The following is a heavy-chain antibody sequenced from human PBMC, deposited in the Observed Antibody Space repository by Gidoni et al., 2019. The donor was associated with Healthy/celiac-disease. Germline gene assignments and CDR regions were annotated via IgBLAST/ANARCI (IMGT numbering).Heavy chain of an antibody. CDR2: ISGSGGST. CDR1: GVPFSSYA. J-gene: IGHJ1*01. Sequence: EVQLLESGGGLVQPGGSLRLSCAASGVPFSSYAMSWVRQAPGKGLEWVAAISGSGGSTYYADSVKGRFTISRDNSKNTLYLQMNSLRAEDTAVYYCAKNYDSSGPLQHWGQGTLVTVSS. V-gene: IGHV3-23*01. D-gene: IGHD3-22*01. CDR3: AKNYDSSGPLQH.